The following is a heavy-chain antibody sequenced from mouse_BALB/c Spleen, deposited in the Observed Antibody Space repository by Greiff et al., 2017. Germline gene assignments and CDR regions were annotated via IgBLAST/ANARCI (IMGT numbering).Heavy chain of an antibody. V-gene: IGHV3-2*02. Sequence: EVKLVESGPGLVKPSQSLSLTCTVTGYSITSDYAWNWIRQFPGNKLEWMGYISYSGSTSYNPSLKSRISITRDTSKNQFFLQLNSVTTEDTATYYCARLGDYGDAMDYWGQGTSVTVSS. CDR2: ISYSGST. J-gene: IGHJ4*01. CDR1: GYSITSDYA. D-gene: IGHD2-4*01. CDR3: ARLGDYGDAMDY.